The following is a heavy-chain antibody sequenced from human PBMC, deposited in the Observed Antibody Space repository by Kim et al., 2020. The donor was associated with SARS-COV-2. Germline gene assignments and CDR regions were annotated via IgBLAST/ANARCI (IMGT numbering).Heavy chain of an antibody. D-gene: IGHD1-1*01. Sequence: GGSLRLSCAASGFTFSSYAMHWVRQAPGKGLEWVAVIWYDGSNKYYADSVKGRFTISRDNSKNTLYLQMNSLRAEDTAVYYCAKGWNYVVYWGQGTLVTVSS. J-gene: IGHJ4*02. CDR2: IWYDGSNK. V-gene: IGHV3-33*06. CDR3: AKGWNYVVY. CDR1: GFTFSSYA.